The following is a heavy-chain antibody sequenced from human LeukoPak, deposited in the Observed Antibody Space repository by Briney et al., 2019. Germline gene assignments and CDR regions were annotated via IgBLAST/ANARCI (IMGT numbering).Heavy chain of an antibody. D-gene: IGHD6-6*01. V-gene: IGHV3-23*01. CDR2: ISGSGGST. J-gene: IGHJ4*02. CDR1: GFTFSSFA. CDR3: AKGHTSSSYASNDY. Sequence: PRGSLRLSCAASGFTFSSFAMSWVRQAPRKGLGWVSAISGSGGSTYYADSLKGRFTISRDISKNTLYLQMNSLRAEDTAVYYCAKGHTSSSYASNDYWGQGALVTVSS.